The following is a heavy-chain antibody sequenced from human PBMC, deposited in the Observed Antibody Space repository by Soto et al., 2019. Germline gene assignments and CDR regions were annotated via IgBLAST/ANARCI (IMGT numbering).Heavy chain of an antibody. J-gene: IGHJ6*01. Sequence: QVQLVQSGAAVKKPGSSVKVYCKASGVTFSSYAISWARQDPGPGRVWMVGIIPIFGTANYAHKFQGRGTITADESTRTGCKALSSVRAEDSAVYYGARVGVDTAMAGGMGVWCQGTTVKVYS. CDR1: GVTFSSYA. CDR3: ARVGVDTAMAGGMGV. CDR2: IIPIFGTA. V-gene: IGHV1-69*01. D-gene: IGHD5-18*01.